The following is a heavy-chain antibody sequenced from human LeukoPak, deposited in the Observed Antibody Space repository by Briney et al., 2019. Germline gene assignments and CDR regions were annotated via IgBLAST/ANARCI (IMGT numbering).Heavy chain of an antibody. CDR2: FDPEDGET. CDR3: ARDPGYSSGWTHSYYGMDV. J-gene: IGHJ6*02. V-gene: IGHV1-24*01. CDR1: GYTLTELS. D-gene: IGHD6-19*01. Sequence: GASVKVSCKVSGYTLTELSMHWVRQAPGKGLEWMGGFDPEDGETIYAQKFQGRVTMTTDTSTGTAYMELRSLRSDDTAVYYCARDPGYSSGWTHSYYGMDVWGQGTTVTVSS.